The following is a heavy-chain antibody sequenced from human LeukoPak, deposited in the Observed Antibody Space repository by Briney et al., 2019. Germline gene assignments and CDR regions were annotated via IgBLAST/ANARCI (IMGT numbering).Heavy chain of an antibody. J-gene: IGHJ4*02. Sequence: GGSLRLSCTASGFPFSTYSKNWVRQAPGKGLEWVSSISSGSSYIFYADSPKGRFTISRDNAKNSLYLEMNSLRAEDTAVYYCARDVRGVSDYWGQGTLVTVSS. CDR1: GFPFSTYS. CDR2: ISSGSSYI. CDR3: ARDVRGVSDY. D-gene: IGHD3-10*02. V-gene: IGHV3-21*06.